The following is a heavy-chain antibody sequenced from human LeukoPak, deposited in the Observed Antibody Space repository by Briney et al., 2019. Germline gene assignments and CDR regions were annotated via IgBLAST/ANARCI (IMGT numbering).Heavy chain of an antibody. V-gene: IGHV3-48*04. Sequence: GGSLRLSCAASGFTFTSYSLNWVRQAPGRGLEWVSYISSNSITMYYADSVKGRFTISRDNAKNSLYLQMNSLRVEDTAVYYCAQSFDNWGQGTLVTVSS. CDR3: AQSFDN. CDR1: GFTFTSYS. J-gene: IGHJ4*02. CDR2: ISSNSITM.